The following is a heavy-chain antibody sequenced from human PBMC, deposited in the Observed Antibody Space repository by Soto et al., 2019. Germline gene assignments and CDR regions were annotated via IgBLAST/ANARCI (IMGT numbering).Heavy chain of an antibody. CDR2: IYYSGST. CDR1: GGSISSGGYP. D-gene: IGHD6-13*01. V-gene: IGHV4-61*08. J-gene: IGHJ6*02. CDR3: AREGVSSSWYNYYGMDV. Sequence: PSETLSLTCAVSGGSISSGGYPWSWIRQPPGKGLEWIGYIYYSGSTNYNPSLKSRVTISVDTSKNQFSLKLSSVTAADTAVYYCAREGVSSSWYNYYGMDVWGQGTTVTVSS.